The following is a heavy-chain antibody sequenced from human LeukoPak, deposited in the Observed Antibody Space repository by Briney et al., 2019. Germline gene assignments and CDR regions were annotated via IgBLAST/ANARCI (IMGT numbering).Heavy chain of an antibody. V-gene: IGHV1-46*01. CDR2: INPTGDYT. D-gene: IGHD2-15*01. J-gene: IGHJ5*02. CDR3: ARDHSMDYKSWWPDP. Sequence: AAVKESCKTSGDTFTRNWMHWIRQRPAQGLEWMGVINPTGDYTMYSQKFQGRVIVTSDMSPNTDYMELGSLRSGDTAVYYCARDHSMDYKSWWPDPWGQGKLVTVSS. CDR1: GDTFTRNW.